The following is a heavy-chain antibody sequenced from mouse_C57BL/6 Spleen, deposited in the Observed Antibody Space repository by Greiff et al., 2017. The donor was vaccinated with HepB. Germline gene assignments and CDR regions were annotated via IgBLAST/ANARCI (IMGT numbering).Heavy chain of an antibody. J-gene: IGHJ3*01. CDR2: IRLKSDNYAT. D-gene: IGHD1-2*01. CDR3: TGAYGRGFAY. V-gene: IGHV6-3*01. CDR1: GFTFSNYW. Sequence: EVQLQESGGGLVQPGGSMKLSCVASGFTFSNYWMNWVRQSPEKGLEWVAQIRLKSDNYATHYAESVKGRFTISRDDSKSSVYLQMNNLRAEDTGIYYCTGAYGRGFAYWGQGTLVTVSA.